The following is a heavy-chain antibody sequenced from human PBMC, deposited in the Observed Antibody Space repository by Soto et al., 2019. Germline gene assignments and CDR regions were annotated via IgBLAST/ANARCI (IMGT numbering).Heavy chain of an antibody. CDR2: INPSVGST. CDR1: TYTYNTHY. J-gene: IGHJ4*02. CDR3: VGGSASGVDH. Sequence: ASVKVSCKSSTYTYNTHYIHWVRQAPGQGLEWVGVINPSVGSTNYAQKFQGRVTMTRDTSTTTFYMEVTSLTSEDTAVYYCVGGSASGVDHWGQGTMVTVSS. D-gene: IGHD6-6*01. V-gene: IGHV1-46*02.